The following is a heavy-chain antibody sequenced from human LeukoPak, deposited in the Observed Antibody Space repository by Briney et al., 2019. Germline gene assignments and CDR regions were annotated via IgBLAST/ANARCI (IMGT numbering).Heavy chain of an antibody. CDR3: AKDVSLYGDYVFDY. V-gene: IGHV3-9*01. CDR1: GFTFDDYA. J-gene: IGHJ4*02. D-gene: IGHD4-17*01. CDR2: ISWNSGSI. Sequence: PGRSLRLSCAASGFTFDDYAMHXXXXXXXXXXXXXXXISWNSGSIGYADSVKGRFTISRDNAKNSLYLQMNSLRAEDTALYYCAKDVSLYGDYVFDYWGQGTLVTVSS.